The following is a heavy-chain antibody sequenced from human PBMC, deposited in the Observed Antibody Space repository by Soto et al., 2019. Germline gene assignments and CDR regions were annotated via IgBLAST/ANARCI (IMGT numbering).Heavy chain of an antibody. CDR1: GGSISSSSYY. V-gene: IGHV4-39*01. Sequence: SETLSLTCTVSGGSISSSSYYWGWIRQPPGKGLEWIGSIYYSGSTYYNPSLKSRVTISVDTSKNQFSLKLSSVTAADTAVYYCARHRIAAAGTLRYYYYYMDVWGKGTTVTVSS. CDR3: ARHRIAAAGTLRYYYYYMDV. J-gene: IGHJ6*03. CDR2: IYYSGST. D-gene: IGHD6-13*01.